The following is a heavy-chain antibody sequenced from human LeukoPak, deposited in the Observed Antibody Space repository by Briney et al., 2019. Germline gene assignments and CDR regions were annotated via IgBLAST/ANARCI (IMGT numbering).Heavy chain of an antibody. CDR2: IWYDGSNK. CDR1: GFTFSSYG. Sequence: GGSLRLSCAASGFTFSSYGMHWVRQAPGKGLEWVAVIWYDGSNKYYADSVKGRFTISRDNSKNTLYLQMNSLRAEDTAVYYCAREGQSDYSDYGVYFDYWGQGTLVTVSS. D-gene: IGHD4-11*01. J-gene: IGHJ4*02. CDR3: AREGQSDYSDYGVYFDY. V-gene: IGHV3-33*01.